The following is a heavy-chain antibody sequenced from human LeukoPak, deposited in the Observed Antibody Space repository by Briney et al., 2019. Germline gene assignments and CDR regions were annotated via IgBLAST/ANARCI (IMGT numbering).Heavy chain of an antibody. CDR1: GFTFSNHG. V-gene: IGHV3-33*01. CDR2: IWYDGSNK. J-gene: IGHJ5*02. D-gene: IGHD1-1*01. Sequence: GRSLRLSCAASGFTFSNHGMHWVRQAPGKGLEWMALIWYDGSNKEYAESVKGRFTISRDNSKNTLYLQMNSLRDEDTAVYYCARDQGTSTTAPKRKGRFDPWGQGTLVTVSS. CDR3: ARDQGTSTTAPKRKGRFDP.